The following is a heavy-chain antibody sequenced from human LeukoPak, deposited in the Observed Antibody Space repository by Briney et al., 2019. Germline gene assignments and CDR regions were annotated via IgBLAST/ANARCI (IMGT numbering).Heavy chain of an antibody. CDR3: ARDHVAVAGCIDY. J-gene: IGHJ4*02. D-gene: IGHD6-19*01. V-gene: IGHV3-21*01. Sequence: NPGGSLRLSCAASGFTFSTYSMNWVRQAPGKGLEWVSSISSSSSYIYYAHSVKGRFTISRDNAKNSLYLQMNSLRAEDTAVYYCARDHVAVAGCIDYWGQGTLVTVSS. CDR1: GFTFSTYS. CDR2: ISSSSSYI.